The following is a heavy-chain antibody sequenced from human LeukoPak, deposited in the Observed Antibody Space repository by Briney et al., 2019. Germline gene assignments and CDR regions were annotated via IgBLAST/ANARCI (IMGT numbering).Heavy chain of an antibody. CDR2: IYKTGYT. D-gene: IGHD3-3*01. Sequence: SQTLSLTCTVSGGSINSGGYYWTWLRQHPGKGLEWIGYIYKTGYTYYNPSLKSRLNISVDMSKNQFSLRLTSVTAADTAVYYCARYEGDFWGQGTLVTVSS. J-gene: IGHJ4*02. V-gene: IGHV4-31*03. CDR3: ARYEGDF. CDR1: GGSINSGGYY.